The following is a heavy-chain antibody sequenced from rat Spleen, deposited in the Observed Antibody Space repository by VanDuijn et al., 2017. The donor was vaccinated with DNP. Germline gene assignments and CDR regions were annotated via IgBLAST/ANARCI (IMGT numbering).Heavy chain of an antibody. Sequence: EVQLQESGPGLVKPSQSLSLTCSVTDYSITSSHRWNWIRKFPGNNMEWIGHISYSGSTGYNPSLKSRISITRDTSKNQFFLQLNSVTTEDTATYYCARYGSVALDYWGQGVMVTVSS. J-gene: IGHJ2*01. V-gene: IGHV3-1*01. CDR3: ARYGSVALDY. D-gene: IGHD3-3*01. CDR1: DYSITSSH. CDR2: ISYSGST.